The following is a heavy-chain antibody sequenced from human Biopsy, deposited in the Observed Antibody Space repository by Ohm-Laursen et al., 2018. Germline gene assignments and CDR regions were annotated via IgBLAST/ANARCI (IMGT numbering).Heavy chain of an antibody. V-gene: IGHV1-18*01. CDR1: GYNFISYS. J-gene: IGHJ4*02. CDR2: IRPLNGDT. Sequence: SVKVSCKTSGYNFISYSINWVRQAPGRGLEWMGWIRPLNGDTKYGQKFQDRVTMTTDTSTSTVYMELTSLRSDDTAVYYCARGEVTFGELIVSLDSWGQGTLVTVSS. CDR3: ARGEVTFGELIVSLDS. D-gene: IGHD3-16*02.